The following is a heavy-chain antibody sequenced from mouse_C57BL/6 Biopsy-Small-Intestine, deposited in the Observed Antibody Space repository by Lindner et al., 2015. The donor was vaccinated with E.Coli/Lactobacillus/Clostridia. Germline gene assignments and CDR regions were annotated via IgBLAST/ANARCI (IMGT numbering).Heavy chain of an antibody. J-gene: IGHJ2*01. CDR3: AREATVVATRYFDY. CDR2: IYPGDGDT. D-gene: IGHD1-1*01. V-gene: IGHV1-82*01. Sequence: QLQESGPELVKPGASVKISCKASGYAFSSSWMNWVKQRPGKGLEWIGRIYPGDGDTNYNGKFKGKATLTADKSSSTAYMQLSSLTSEDSAVYFCAREATVVATRYFDYWGQGTTLTVSS. CDR1: GYAFSSSW.